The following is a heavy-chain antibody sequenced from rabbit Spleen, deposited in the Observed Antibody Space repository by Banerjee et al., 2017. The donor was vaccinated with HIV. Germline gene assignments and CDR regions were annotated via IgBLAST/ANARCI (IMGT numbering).Heavy chain of an antibody. CDR2: IDAGSSGFT. Sequence: QEQLEESGGGLVKPEGSLTLTCKASGFDLSSYYYMCWVRQAPGKGLEWIACIDAGSSGFTYFASWAKGRFTCSKTSSTTATLQMTRLTVADTATYFCARDSSSSFSSYGMDLWGPGTLVTVS. CDR1: GFDLSSYYY. CDR3: ARDSSSSFSSYGMDL. V-gene: IGHV1S45*01. D-gene: IGHD1-1*01. J-gene: IGHJ6*01.